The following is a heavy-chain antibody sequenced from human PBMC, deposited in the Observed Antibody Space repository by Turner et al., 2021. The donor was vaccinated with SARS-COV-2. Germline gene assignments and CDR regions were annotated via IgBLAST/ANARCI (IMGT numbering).Heavy chain of an antibody. Sequence: QVQLVQPGAEVKKPGASVKVSCKASGYTFTGYSMHWVRQAPGQGLEWMAWINPNSGGTNYAQKFQGRVTMTRDTSISTAYMELSRLISDDTAVYYCARDAGYCTSTSCYTSDYFDYWGQGTLVTVSS. D-gene: IGHD2-2*02. CDR3: ARDAGYCTSTSCYTSDYFDY. CDR2: INPNSGGT. J-gene: IGHJ4*02. CDR1: GYTFTGYS. V-gene: IGHV1-2*02.